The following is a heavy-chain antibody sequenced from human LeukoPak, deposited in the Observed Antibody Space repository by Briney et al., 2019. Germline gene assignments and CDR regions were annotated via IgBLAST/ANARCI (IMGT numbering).Heavy chain of an antibody. D-gene: IGHD7-27*01. CDR2: ILYSGST. J-gene: IGHJ6*02. V-gene: IGHV4-59*01. CDR1: GGSISSYY. CDR3: ARERHDWGWGYYYYGMDV. Sequence: PSETLSLTCTVSGGSISSYYWSWIRQPPGKGLEWIGYILYSGSTNYNPSLKSRVTISVDTSKNQFSLKLSSVTAADTAVYYCARERHDWGWGYYYYGMDVWGQGTTVTVSS.